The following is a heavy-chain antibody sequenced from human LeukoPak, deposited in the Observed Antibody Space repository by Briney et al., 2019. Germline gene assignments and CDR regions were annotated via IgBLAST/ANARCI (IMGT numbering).Heavy chain of an antibody. J-gene: IGHJ4*02. CDR2: ISAYNGNT. D-gene: IGHD3-16*02. Sequence: ASVKVSCKASGYTFTSYGISWVRQAPGQGLEWMGWISAYNGNTNYAQKLQGRVTMTTDTSTSTAYMELRSLRSDDTAVYYCARAGYDYVWGSYRPYYFDYWGQGTLSPSPQ. CDR3: ARAGYDYVWGSYRPYYFDY. V-gene: IGHV1-18*01. CDR1: GYTFTSYG.